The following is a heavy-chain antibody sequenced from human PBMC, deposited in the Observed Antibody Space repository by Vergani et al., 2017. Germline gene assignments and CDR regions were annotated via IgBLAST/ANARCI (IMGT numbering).Heavy chain of an antibody. J-gene: IGHJ4*02. Sequence: QVQLQESGPGLVKPSKTLSLSCTVSGGSVRTSIGYYWTWLRQPAGKTLEWIGEIFSSGTTNYNPSFKNRVTMSVDTSKNQFSLKLNSVTAADTAVYYCARGSRAEGGSGPDKWGQGTLVTVSS. D-gene: IGHD6-13*01. CDR1: GGSVRTSIGYY. CDR3: ARGSRAEGGSGPDK. CDR2: IFSSGTT. V-gene: IGHV4-61*02.